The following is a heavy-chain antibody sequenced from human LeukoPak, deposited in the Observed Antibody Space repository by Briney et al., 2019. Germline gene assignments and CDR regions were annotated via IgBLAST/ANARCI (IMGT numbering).Heavy chain of an antibody. V-gene: IGHV4-39*01. Sequence: SETLSLTCTVSGGSISSGNYYWGWIRQPPGKGLEWIGNIYYSGSTYCNPALKRRVTISVDTSKNQFSLKLSSVTAADTAVYFCASSPRMATSHFDYWGQGTLLTVSS. CDR3: ASSPRMATSHFDY. D-gene: IGHD5-24*01. CDR2: IYYSGST. J-gene: IGHJ4*02. CDR1: GGSISSGNYY.